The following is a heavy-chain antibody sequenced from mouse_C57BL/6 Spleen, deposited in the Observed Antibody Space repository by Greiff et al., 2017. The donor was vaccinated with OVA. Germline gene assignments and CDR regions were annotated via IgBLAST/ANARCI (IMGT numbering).Heavy chain of an antibody. CDR1: GYAFSSSW. CDR3: ASLTGPDY. V-gene: IGHV1-82*01. D-gene: IGHD4-1*01. J-gene: IGHJ2*01. Sequence: QVQLQQSGPELVKPGASVKISCKASGYAFSSSWMNWVKQRPGKGLEWIGRIYPGDGDTNYNGKFKGKATLTADKSSSTAYMQLSSLTSEDSAVYFCASLTGPDYWGQGTTLTVSS. CDR2: IYPGDGDT.